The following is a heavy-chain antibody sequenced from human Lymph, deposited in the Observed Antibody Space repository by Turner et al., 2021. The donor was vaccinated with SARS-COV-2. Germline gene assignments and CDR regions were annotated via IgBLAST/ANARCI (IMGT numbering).Heavy chain of an antibody. Sequence: QVQLVQSGAEVKKPGSSVKVSCKASGGTFSSSAISWVRQAPGKGLEWKGGIILMLGIANYAQKVQGRVTITADKSTSTAYMELSSLRSEDTAVYYCARIVAPGMGGGVYYYYYGMDVWGQGTTVTVSS. CDR1: GGTFSSSA. J-gene: IGHJ6*02. CDR3: ARIVAPGMGGGVYYYYYGMDV. CDR2: IILMLGIA. V-gene: IGHV1-69*10. D-gene: IGHD6-13*01.